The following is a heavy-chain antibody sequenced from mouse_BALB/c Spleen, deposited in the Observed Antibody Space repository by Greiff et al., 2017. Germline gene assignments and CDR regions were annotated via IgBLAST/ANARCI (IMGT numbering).Heavy chain of an antibody. CDR3: ARAPLYYGSSPAWFAY. CDR1: GFTFSSYA. D-gene: IGHD1-1*01. V-gene: IGHV5-9-4*01. J-gene: IGHJ3*01. Sequence: DVMLVESGGGLVKPGGSLKLSCAASGFTFSSYAMSWVRQSPEKRLEWVAEISSGGSYTYYPDTVTGRFTISRDNAKNTLYLEMSSLRSEDTAMYYCARAPLYYGSSPAWFAYWGQGTLVTVSA. CDR2: ISSGGSYT.